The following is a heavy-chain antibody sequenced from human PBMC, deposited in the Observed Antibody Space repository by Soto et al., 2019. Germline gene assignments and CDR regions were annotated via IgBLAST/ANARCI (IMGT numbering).Heavy chain of an antibody. CDR1: GFLFSSYA. CDR3: AKEQTTGENYALDY. J-gene: IGHJ4*02. CDR2: ITGSSDYT. V-gene: IGHV3-23*01. D-gene: IGHD2-8*02. Sequence: GGSLRLSCEASGFLFSSYAMNLVRQSPGKGLQWVSSITGSSDYTSYIASVKGRFTISRDNSKNTLYLQMNSLRAEDTAVYFCAKEQTTGENYALDYWRQGTLVTVSS.